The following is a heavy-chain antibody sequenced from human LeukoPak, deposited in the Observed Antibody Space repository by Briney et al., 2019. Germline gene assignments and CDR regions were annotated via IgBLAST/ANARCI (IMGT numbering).Heavy chain of an antibody. J-gene: IGHJ5*02. V-gene: IGHV3-48*03. CDR3: ARDYSGWSLDP. CDR1: GFTFDDYA. D-gene: IGHD5-12*01. Sequence: GGSLRLSCAASGFTFDDYAMHWVRQAPGKGLEWVSYISDGGKTKYSADSVKGRFTISRDNAKNSLYLQMSSLRAEDTAVYYCARDYSGWSLDPWGQGTLVTVSS. CDR2: ISDGGKTK.